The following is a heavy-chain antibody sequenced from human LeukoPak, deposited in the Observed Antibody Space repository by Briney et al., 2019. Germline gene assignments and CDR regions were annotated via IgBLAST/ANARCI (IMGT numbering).Heavy chain of an antibody. CDR3: ARGGGAKAFYFDY. J-gene: IGHJ4*02. D-gene: IGHD1-26*01. CDR1: GESFSGNF. Sequence: PSETLFLTCAVSGESFSGNFWTWIRQSPGKGLEWIGEIDNNGITNYNPSLKSRVTMSVDTTRKRFSLRLTSESAADTGVYYCARGGGAKAFYFDYWGQGSLVTVSS. V-gene: IGHV4-34*01. CDR2: IDNNGIT.